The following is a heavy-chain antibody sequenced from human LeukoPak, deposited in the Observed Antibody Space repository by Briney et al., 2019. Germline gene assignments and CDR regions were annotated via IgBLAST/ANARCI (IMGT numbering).Heavy chain of an antibody. D-gene: IGHD3-22*01. CDR2: ISSSGSTI. CDR3: AVDYYDSSGHRPV. Sequence: PGGSLRLSCAASGFTFSSYEMNWVRQAPGKGLEWVSYISSSGSTIYYADSVKGRFTISRDNAKNSLYLQMNSLRAEDTAVYYCAVDYYDSSGHRPVWGQGTLVTVSS. CDR1: GFTFSSYE. V-gene: IGHV3-48*03. J-gene: IGHJ4*02.